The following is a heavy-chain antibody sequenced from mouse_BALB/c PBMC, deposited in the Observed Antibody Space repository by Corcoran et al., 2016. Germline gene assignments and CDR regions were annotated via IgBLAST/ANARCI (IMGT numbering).Heavy chain of an antibody. Sequence: EVLLQQSGPELVKPGASVKIPCKASGYTFTDYNMDWVKQSHGKSLEWIGDINPNNGGTIYNQKFKGKATLTVDKSSSTAYKELRSLTSEDTAVYYCARKDYGSSSWFAYWGQGTLVTVSA. CDR1: GYTFTDYN. CDR2: INPNNGGT. CDR3: ARKDYGSSSWFAY. J-gene: IGHJ3*01. V-gene: IGHV1-18*01. D-gene: IGHD1-1*01.